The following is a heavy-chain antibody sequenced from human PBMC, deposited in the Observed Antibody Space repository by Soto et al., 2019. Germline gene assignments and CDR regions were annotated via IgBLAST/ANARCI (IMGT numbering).Heavy chain of an antibody. Sequence: GGSLRLSCAASGFTFSSYSMNWVRQAPGKGLEWVSSISSSSSYIYYADSVKGRFTISRDNAKNSLYLQMHSLRAEDTAVYYCARDWTIFGVVDGLPDYWGQGTLVTVSS. V-gene: IGHV3-21*01. CDR3: ARDWTIFGVVDGLPDY. J-gene: IGHJ4*02. D-gene: IGHD3-3*01. CDR1: GFTFSSYS. CDR2: ISSSSSYI.